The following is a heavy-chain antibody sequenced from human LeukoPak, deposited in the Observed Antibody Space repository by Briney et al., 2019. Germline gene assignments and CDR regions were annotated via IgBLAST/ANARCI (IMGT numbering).Heavy chain of an antibody. Sequence: GGSLRLSCAASGFTFSTYAMSWVRQAPGKGLEWVANIKQDGSERYYVDSVKGRFTISRDNAKNSLYLQVNSLRAEDTAVYYCARDRSGGKQQLVRGYFDYWGQGTLVTVSS. V-gene: IGHV3-7*01. J-gene: IGHJ4*02. CDR2: IKQDGSER. CDR1: GFTFSTYA. CDR3: ARDRSGGKQQLVRGYFDY. D-gene: IGHD6-13*01.